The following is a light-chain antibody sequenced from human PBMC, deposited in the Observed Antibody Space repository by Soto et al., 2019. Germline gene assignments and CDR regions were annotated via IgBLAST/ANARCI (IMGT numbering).Light chain of an antibody. CDR1: ESLGKT. J-gene: IGKJ4*01. V-gene: IGKV3-11*01. CDR2: DVF. CDR3: QQRNTWPVT. Sequence: EIVLTQSPATLSLSPGDRATLSCRASESLGKTLAWYQQKPGQAPRLLIYDVFKRVTGIPARFSGSGSGTDLTLTISSLEPEDFAGYYWQQRNTWPVTFGGGTKVEIK.